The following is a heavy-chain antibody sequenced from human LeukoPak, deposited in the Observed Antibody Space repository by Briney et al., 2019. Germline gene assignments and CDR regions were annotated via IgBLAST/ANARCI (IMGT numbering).Heavy chain of an antibody. CDR3: ARPGYCSGGSCSHFDY. CDR1: GGSFSGYY. Sequence: SETLSLACAVYGGSFSGYYWSWLRQPPGKGLEGVGEINHSGSTNHNPSLKRRVTITEDTSKNQFSLKLSSVTAADTAVYYCARPGYCSGGSCSHFDYWGQGTLVTVSS. V-gene: IGHV4-34*01. CDR2: INHSGST. J-gene: IGHJ4*02. D-gene: IGHD2-15*01.